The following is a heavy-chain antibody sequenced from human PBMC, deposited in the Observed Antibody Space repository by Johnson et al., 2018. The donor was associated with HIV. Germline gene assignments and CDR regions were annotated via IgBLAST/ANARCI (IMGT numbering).Heavy chain of an antibody. J-gene: IGHJ3*02. CDR1: GFTFSSYS. Sequence: QVQLVESGGGLVQPGWSLRLSCAASGFTFSSYSMHWVRQAPGKGLEWVAVISYDGSNKYYADSVKGRFTISRDNSKNTLYLQMNSLRAEDTAVYYCARTARRYFVDAFDIWGQGTMVTVSS. V-gene: IGHV3-30*04. CDR3: ARTARRYFVDAFDI. CDR2: ISYDGSNK. D-gene: IGHD3-9*01.